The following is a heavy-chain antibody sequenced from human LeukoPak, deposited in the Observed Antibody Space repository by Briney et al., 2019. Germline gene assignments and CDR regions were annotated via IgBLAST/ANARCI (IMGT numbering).Heavy chain of an antibody. J-gene: IGHJ6*03. CDR1: GGSISSSSYY. CDR3: ARPFNHGRFSGYYMDV. CDR2: IYYSGST. V-gene: IGHV4-39*07. Sequence: SETLSLTCTVSGGSISSSSYYWGWIRQPPGEGLEWIGSIYYSGSTYYNPSLKSRVTISVDTSKNQFSLKLSSVTVADTAVYYCARPFNHGRFSGYYMDVWGKGTTVTVSS. D-gene: IGHD3-3*01.